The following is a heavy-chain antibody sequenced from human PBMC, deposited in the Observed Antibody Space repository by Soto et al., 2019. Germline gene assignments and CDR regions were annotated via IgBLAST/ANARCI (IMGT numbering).Heavy chain of an antibody. CDR3: ARDRAPRGWSYLDL. J-gene: IGHJ4*02. Sequence: QVQLVQSGAEVKKPGSSVKISCKAFGGSFSDYAISWVRQAPGQGLEWMGGIIPIFGTPNYAQKFQDKVTFTAHESTNTAYMELSRLTSEETAGYYCARDRAPRGWSYLDLWGQGTQVTVSS. V-gene: IGHV1-69*01. D-gene: IGHD2-15*01. CDR2: IIPIFGTP. CDR1: GGSFSDYA.